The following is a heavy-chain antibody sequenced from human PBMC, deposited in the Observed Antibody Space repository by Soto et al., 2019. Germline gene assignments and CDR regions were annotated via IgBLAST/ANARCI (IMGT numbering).Heavy chain of an antibody. CDR1: GFTFGAYT. Sequence: GGSLRLSCTASGFTFGAYTLAWVRQAPGKGLEWVGSIRSAVYGATTYYDASVRDRFIISRDDSKSVAYLQMNSLRAEDTAVYYCAREIIETGYSSSWYHAFDIWGQGTMVTVSS. CDR2: IRSAVYGATT. J-gene: IGHJ3*02. D-gene: IGHD6-13*01. CDR3: AREIIETGYSSSWYHAFDI. V-gene: IGHV3-49*04.